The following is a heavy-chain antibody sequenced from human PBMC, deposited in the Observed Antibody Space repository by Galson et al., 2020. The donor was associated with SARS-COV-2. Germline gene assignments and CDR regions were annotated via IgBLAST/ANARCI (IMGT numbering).Heavy chain of an antibody. CDR3: ARDPRITIFGVVVDYYYMDV. J-gene: IGHJ6*03. V-gene: IGHV1-3*01. Sequence: ASVKVSCKASGYTFTSYAMHWVRQAPGQRLEWMGWINAGNGNTKYSQKFQGRVTITRDTSASTAYMELSSLRSEDTAVYYCARDPRITIFGVVVDYYYMDVWGKGTTVTVSS. D-gene: IGHD3-3*01. CDR2: INAGNGNT. CDR1: GYTFTSYA.